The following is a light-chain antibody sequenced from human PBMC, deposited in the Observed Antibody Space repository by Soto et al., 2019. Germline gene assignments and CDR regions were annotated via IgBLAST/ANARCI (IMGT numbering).Light chain of an antibody. J-gene: IGKJ4*01. Sequence: AIQMTQSPSSLSASVGDRVTITCRASQGIKDDLAWYQQKPGRAPKLLIYVTSSLQSGVPSRISGSGSVTDYTLTNSSLKTEDFATYYCLQDTNYPLTFGGGTTVEIK. CDR2: VTS. CDR1: QGIKDD. V-gene: IGKV1-6*01. CDR3: LQDTNYPLT.